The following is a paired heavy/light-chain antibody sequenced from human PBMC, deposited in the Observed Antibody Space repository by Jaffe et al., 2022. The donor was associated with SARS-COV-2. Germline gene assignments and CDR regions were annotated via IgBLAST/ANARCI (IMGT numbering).Light chain of an antibody. V-gene: IGKV3-11*01. Sequence: EIVLTQSPATLSLSPGERATLSCRASQSIRSYLAWFQQKPGQAPRLLIYDASNRATGIPARFSGSGSGTDFTLTISSLEPEDFAVYYCQQRGDWPLTFGGGTKVEIK. J-gene: IGKJ4*01. CDR2: DAS. CDR1: QSIRSY. CDR3: QQRGDWPLT.
Heavy chain of an antibody. Sequence: QVQLVESGGGVVQPGRSLRLSCVASGFTFRDHGMHWVRQAPGKGLEWAAVIRSDGSKKYYGDPVKGRFTISRDNSKNTLYLQMDSLRGEDAGVYYCAKDRLTEAYGMEVWGQGTTVTVSS. CDR3: AKDRLTEAYGMEV. V-gene: IGHV3-30*18. CDR1: GFTFRDHG. J-gene: IGHJ6*02. CDR2: IRSDGSKK. D-gene: IGHD7-27*01.